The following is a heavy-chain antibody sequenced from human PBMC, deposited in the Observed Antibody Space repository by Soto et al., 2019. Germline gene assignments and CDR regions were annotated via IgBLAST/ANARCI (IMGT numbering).Heavy chain of an antibody. CDR1: GFTFSSYA. Sequence: EVQLLESGGGLVQPGGSLRLSCAASGFTFSSYAMSWVRQAPGKGLEWVSSISGSGGSTDYADSVKGRFTLSRDNSKNTLYLQMNRLRAEDTAVYYCAKDREYSSRNYYMDVWGKGTTVTVSS. J-gene: IGHJ6*03. V-gene: IGHV3-23*01. CDR3: AKDREYSSRNYYMDV. CDR2: ISGSGGST. D-gene: IGHD6-13*01.